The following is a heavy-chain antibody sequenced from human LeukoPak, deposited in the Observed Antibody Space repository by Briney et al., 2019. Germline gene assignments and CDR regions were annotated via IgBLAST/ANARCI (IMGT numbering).Heavy chain of an antibody. V-gene: IGHV4-59*08. Sequence: SETLSLTCTVSGDSISGYFWSWIRQPPGKGLEWIGYINYSGTTNYNPSLKSRVSVSVDTSKNQFSLKLSSVTAADTAVYYCARGGWILTGYYSLGYWGQGTLVTVSS. J-gene: IGHJ4*02. CDR3: ARGGWILTGYYSLGY. D-gene: IGHD3-9*01. CDR2: INYSGTT. CDR1: GDSISGYF.